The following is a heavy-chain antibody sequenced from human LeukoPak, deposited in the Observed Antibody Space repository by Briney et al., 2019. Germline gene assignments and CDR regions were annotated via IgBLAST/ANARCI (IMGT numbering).Heavy chain of an antibody. D-gene: IGHD2-2*01. CDR3: ARGYCSSTSYSNYYYYYGMDV. V-gene: IGHV4-34*01. CDR1: GGSFSGYY. CDR2: INHSGST. Sequence: SETLSLTCAVYGGSFSGYYWSWIRQPPGKGLEWIGEINHSGSTNYNPSLKSRVTISVDTSKNQFSLKLSSVTAADTAVYYCARGYCSSTSYSNYYYYYGMDVWGQGTTVTVSS. J-gene: IGHJ6*02.